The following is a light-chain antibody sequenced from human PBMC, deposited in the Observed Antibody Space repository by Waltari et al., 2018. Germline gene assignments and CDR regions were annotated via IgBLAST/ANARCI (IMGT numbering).Light chain of an antibody. CDR3: QQYRNLWT. Sequence: DIQMTQSPSTLSASVGDRVTITCRASQRLSNWLAWYQQKPGKAPKVLIYKASTLESGFPSRFSGSGSGTEFTLTISSLQPDDFATYYCQQYRNLWTFGQGTKVEIK. V-gene: IGKV1-5*03. CDR1: QRLSNW. J-gene: IGKJ1*01. CDR2: KAS.